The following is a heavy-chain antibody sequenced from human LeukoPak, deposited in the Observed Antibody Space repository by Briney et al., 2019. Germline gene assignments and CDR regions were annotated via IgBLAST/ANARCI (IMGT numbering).Heavy chain of an antibody. CDR2: INQSGNDK. J-gene: IGHJ4*02. D-gene: IGHD4-17*01. V-gene: IGHV3-7*01. Sequence: AGGSLRLSCAASGFIFSSRWMSWVRQAPGKGLEWVASINQSGNDKRYADSVKGRFTFSRDNANKLLSLQLYSPTAEATAMYYCATLKDAVTTFDNWGQGTLVTVSS. CDR3: ATLKDAVTTFDN. CDR1: GFIFSSRW.